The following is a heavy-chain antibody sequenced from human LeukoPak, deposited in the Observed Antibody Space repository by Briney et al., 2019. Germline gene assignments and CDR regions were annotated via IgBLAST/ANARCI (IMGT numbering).Heavy chain of an antibody. CDR2: IIPIFGTA. Sequence: ASVKVSCKASGGTFSSYAISWVRQAPGQGLEWMGGIIPIFGTANYAQKFRGRVTITTDESTSTAYMELSSLRSEDTAVYYCARDRGYCSGGSCYRKILSYYYYTDVWGNGTTVTVSS. D-gene: IGHD2-15*01. CDR3: ARDRGYCSGGSCYRKILSYYYYTDV. CDR1: GGTFSSYA. V-gene: IGHV1-69*05. J-gene: IGHJ6*03.